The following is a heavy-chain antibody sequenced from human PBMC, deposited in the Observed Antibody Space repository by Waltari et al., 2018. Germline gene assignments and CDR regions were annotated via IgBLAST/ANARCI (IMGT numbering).Heavy chain of an antibody. Sequence: EVQLVESGGGLVQPGGSLRLSCAASGFTFSSYWMSWVRQAPGKGLDWVANIKQDGSVKYYVDSVKGRFTISRDNAKNSLYLQMNSLRAEDTAVYYCARARIAAAGLFDYWGQGTLVTVSS. CDR3: ARARIAAAGLFDY. D-gene: IGHD6-13*01. J-gene: IGHJ4*02. CDR1: GFTFSSYW. V-gene: IGHV3-7*04. CDR2: IKQDGSVK.